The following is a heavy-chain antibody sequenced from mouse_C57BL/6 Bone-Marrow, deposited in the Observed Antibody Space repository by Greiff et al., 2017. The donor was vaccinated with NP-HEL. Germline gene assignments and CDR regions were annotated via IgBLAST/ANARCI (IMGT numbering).Heavy chain of an antibody. CDR1: GYSFTGYY. CDR2: INPSTGGT. D-gene: IGHD4-1*01. V-gene: IGHV1-42*01. CDR3: AREGTGLGDY. Sequence: VQLQQSGPELVKPGASVKISCKASGYSFTGYYMNWVKQSPEKSLEWIGEINPSTGGTTYNQKFKAKATLTVDKSSSTAYMQLKSLTSEDSAVYYCAREGTGLGDYWGQGTTLTVSS. J-gene: IGHJ2*01.